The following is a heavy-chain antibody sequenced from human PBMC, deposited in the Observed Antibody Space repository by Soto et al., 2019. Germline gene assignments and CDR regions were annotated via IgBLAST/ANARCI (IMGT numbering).Heavy chain of an antibody. CDR2: IVVGSGNT. CDR3: AADRPGIAAAGTSFDP. CDR1: GFTFTSSA. V-gene: IGHV1-58*02. D-gene: IGHD6-13*01. J-gene: IGHJ5*02. Sequence: ASVKVSCKASGFTFTSSAMQWVRQARGQRLEWIGWIVVGSGNTNYAQKFQERVTITRNMSTSPAYMELSSLRSEDTAVYYCAADRPGIAAAGTSFDPWGQGTLVTVSS.